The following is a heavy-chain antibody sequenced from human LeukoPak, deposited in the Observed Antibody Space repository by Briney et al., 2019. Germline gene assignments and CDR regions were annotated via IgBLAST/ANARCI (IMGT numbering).Heavy chain of an antibody. Sequence: ASVKVSCKASAYTFTGYYIHWVRQAPGHGLEWMGWINPDSGGTKYAQKFEGRVAMTSETSITTAYMELSRLRSDDTAVYYCARGSCSNIRCHDAFDIWGQGTMVTVSS. J-gene: IGHJ3*02. D-gene: IGHD2-2*01. CDR1: AYTFTGYY. CDR3: ARGSCSNIRCHDAFDI. V-gene: IGHV1-2*02. CDR2: INPDSGGT.